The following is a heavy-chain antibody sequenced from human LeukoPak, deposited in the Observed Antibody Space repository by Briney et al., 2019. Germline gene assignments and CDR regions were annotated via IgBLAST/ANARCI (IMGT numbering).Heavy chain of an antibody. J-gene: IGHJ6*02. D-gene: IGHD2-2*01. CDR3: ARDAGYCSSTSCYNYYYYYGMDV. CDR1: GFTFSSYG. CDR2: IWYDGSNK. Sequence: GSLRLSCAASGFTFSSYGMHWVRQAPGKGLEWVAVIWYDGSNKYYADSVKGRFTISRDNSKNTLYLQMNSLRAEDTAVYYCARDAGYCSSTSCYNYYYYYGMDVWGQGTTVTVSS. V-gene: IGHV3-33*01.